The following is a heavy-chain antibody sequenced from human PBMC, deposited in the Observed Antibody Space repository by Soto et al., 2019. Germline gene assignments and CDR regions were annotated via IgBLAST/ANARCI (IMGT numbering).Heavy chain of an antibody. D-gene: IGHD2-2*01. CDR3: ARGSCSSTSCYLYYYGMDV. CDR1: GYTFTGYY. V-gene: IGHV1-2*02. CDR2: INPNSGGT. J-gene: IGHJ6*02. Sequence: ASVKVSCKASGYTFTGYYMHWVRQAPGQGLEWMGWINPNSGGTNYAQKFQGRVTMTRDTSISTAYMELSRLRSDDTAVYYCARGSCSSTSCYLYYYGMDVWGQGTTVTVSS.